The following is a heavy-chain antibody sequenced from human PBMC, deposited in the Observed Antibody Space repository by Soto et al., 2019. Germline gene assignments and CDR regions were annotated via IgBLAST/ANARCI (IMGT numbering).Heavy chain of an antibody. D-gene: IGHD4-4*01. Sequence: GESLKISCKGSGYSFTSYWIGWVRQMPGKGLEWMGIIYPGDSDTRYSPSFQGKVTISADKSISTAYLQWSSLKASDTAMYYCARHSNYAGNAHYYYYYGMDVWGQGTTVTVSS. CDR3: ARHSNYAGNAHYYYYYGMDV. CDR2: IYPGDSDT. V-gene: IGHV5-51*01. CDR1: GYSFTSYW. J-gene: IGHJ6*02.